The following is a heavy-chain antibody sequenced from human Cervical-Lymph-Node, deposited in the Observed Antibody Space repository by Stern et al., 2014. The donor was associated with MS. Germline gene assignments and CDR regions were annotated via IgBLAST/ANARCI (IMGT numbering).Heavy chain of an antibody. CDR3: ASPLTATSVPFGYYGMDV. CDR2: IGRLFGKP. J-gene: IGHJ6*02. D-gene: IGHD4-17*01. Sequence: QVQLQQSGAEVKKPGSSVKVSCKASGGTFSNYATSWVRQATGQGLEWMGGIGRLFGKPNYAQKFQGRVTITADESTSTAYMDLSSLRSEDTAVYYCASPLTATSVPFGYYGMDVWGQGTTVTVS. V-gene: IGHV1-69*01. CDR1: GGTFSNYA.